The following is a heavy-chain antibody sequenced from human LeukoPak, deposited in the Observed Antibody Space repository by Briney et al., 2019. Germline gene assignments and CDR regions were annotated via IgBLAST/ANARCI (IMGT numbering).Heavy chain of an antibody. V-gene: IGHV3-74*01. D-gene: IGHD2-2*01. CDR3: AKVSVVPAAPGVDI. CDR2: IKSDGSST. CDR1: GFMFGSYW. Sequence: PGGSLRLSCVASGFMFGSYWMHWVRQAPGKGLVWVSRIKSDGSSTSYADSVKGRFTISRDNAKNTLYLQMNSLRAEDTAVYYCAKVSVVPAAPGVDIWGQGTMVTVSS. J-gene: IGHJ3*02.